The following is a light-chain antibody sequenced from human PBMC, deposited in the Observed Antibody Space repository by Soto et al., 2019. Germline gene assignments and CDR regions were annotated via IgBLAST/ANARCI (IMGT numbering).Light chain of an antibody. J-gene: IGLJ1*01. V-gene: IGLV2-14*01. CDR1: SSDVGGYNR. Sequence: QSVLTQPASVSGPPGQSITISCTGTSSDVGGYNRVSWYRQHPDKAPKLIIYEVTNRPSGISNRFSGSKSGDTASLTISGLQAEDEADYYCYSYRSGSAHVFGTGTKVTVL. CDR2: EVT. CDR3: YSYRSGSAHV.